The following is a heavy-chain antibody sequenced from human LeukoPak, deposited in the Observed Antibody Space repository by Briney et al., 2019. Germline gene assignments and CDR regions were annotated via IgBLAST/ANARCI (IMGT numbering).Heavy chain of an antibody. CDR1: GGSISSNSYY. Sequence: SETLSLTCTVSGGSISSNSYYWGWLREPPGKGLEWFGNIHYSGSTYYEPSLKSRVTISVDTSKNQFSLTLSSVTAADTAVYYCARRYWVDYSNYDLGYFDYWGQGTLVTVSS. CDR2: IHYSGST. CDR3: ARRYWVDYSNYDLGYFDY. V-gene: IGHV4-39*01. D-gene: IGHD4-11*01. J-gene: IGHJ4*02.